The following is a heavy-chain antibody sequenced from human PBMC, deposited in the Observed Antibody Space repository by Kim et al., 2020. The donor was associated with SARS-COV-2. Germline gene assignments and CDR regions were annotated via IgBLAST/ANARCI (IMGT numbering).Heavy chain of an antibody. J-gene: IGHJ4*02. D-gene: IGHD2-15*01. Sequence: NLSLKSRITISVDTSQNQFFLRLASVTAADTAVYYCARPNGNNDVSFFDYWGQGTLVTVSS. CDR3: ARPNGNNDVSFFDY. V-gene: IGHV4-39*01.